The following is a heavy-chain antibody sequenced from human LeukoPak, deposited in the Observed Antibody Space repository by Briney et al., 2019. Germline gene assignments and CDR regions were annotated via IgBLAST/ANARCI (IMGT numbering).Heavy chain of an antibody. Sequence: VASVKVSCKASGGTFRTFAISWVRQAPGQGLEWMGGIIPIFGIPVSAQKFQGRLTITADESTTTAYMELSSLRSDDTAIYYCGLSGNYYYYMDVWGKGTTVTISS. V-gene: IGHV1-69*13. D-gene: IGHD6-25*01. CDR1: GGTFRTFA. CDR3: GLSGNYYYYMDV. J-gene: IGHJ6*03. CDR2: IIPIFGIP.